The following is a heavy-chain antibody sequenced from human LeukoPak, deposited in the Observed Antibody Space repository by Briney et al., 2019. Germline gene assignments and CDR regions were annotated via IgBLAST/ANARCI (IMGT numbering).Heavy chain of an antibody. CDR1: GGSISSGGYY. D-gene: IGHD4-17*01. CDR2: IYYSGST. J-gene: IGHJ4*02. Sequence: SETLSLTCTVSGGSISSGGYYWSWIRQHPGKGLEWIGYIYYSGSTYYNPSLKSRVTISVDTSKNQFSLKLSSVTAADTAVYYCARGWDDYGDYWDYWGQGTLVTVSS. V-gene: IGHV4-31*03. CDR3: ARGWDDYGDYWDY.